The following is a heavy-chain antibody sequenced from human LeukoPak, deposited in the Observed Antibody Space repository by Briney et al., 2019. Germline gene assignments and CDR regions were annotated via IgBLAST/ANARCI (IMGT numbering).Heavy chain of an antibody. CDR1: GFTFSSYW. D-gene: IGHD3-22*01. Sequence: GGSLRLSCAASGFTFSSYWMHWVRQAPGKGLVWVSRINSDGSSTTYADSVKGRFTISRDNAKNTLYLQMNSLRAEDTAVYYCVTELPRHYDSSGDYWGQGTLVTVST. V-gene: IGHV3-74*01. J-gene: IGHJ4*02. CDR3: VTELPRHYDSSGDY. CDR2: INSDGSST.